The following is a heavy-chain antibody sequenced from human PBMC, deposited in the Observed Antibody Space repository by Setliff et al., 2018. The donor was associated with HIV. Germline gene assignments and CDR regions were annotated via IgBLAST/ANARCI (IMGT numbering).Heavy chain of an antibody. CDR3: AREGYSVDAFDI. CDR1: GYTFTIYD. Sequence: GASVKVSCKASGYTFTIYDITWVRQAPGHGLEWMGWISAYNGNTNYAQKLQGRVTMTTDTSTSTAYMELRSLRSDDTAVYYCAREGYSVDAFDIWGQGTMVTVSS. V-gene: IGHV1-18*01. D-gene: IGHD4-4*01. CDR2: ISAYNGNT. J-gene: IGHJ3*02.